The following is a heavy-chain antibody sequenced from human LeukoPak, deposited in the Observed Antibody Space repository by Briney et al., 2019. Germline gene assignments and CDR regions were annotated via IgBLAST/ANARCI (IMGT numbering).Heavy chain of an antibody. V-gene: IGHV1-2*02. CDR3: ARGSEVNRALLRLFDP. Sequence: ALVKVSCKASGYTFTGYYMHWVRQAPGQGLEGMGWINPSTGGTNYAQKFLGRVTVTRDTSISTAYMELVRLRSDDTAVYYCARGSEVNRALLRLFDPWGQGTLVTVSS. J-gene: IGHJ5*02. CDR1: GYTFTGYY. D-gene: IGHD5-12*01. CDR2: INPSTGGT.